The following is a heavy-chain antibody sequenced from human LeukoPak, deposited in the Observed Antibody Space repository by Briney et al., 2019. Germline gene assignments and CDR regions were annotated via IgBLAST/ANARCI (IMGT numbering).Heavy chain of an antibody. D-gene: IGHD6-13*01. V-gene: IGHV4-34*01. CDR2: INHSGST. CDR1: GGSLSGYY. Sequence: SETLSLTCAVYGGSLSGYYWSWIRQPPGKGLEWIGEINHSGSTNYNPSLKSRVTISVDTSKNQFSLKLSSVTAADTAVYYCARVIFPEMYSRFHFDHWGPGNL. CDR3: ARVIFPEMYSRFHFDH. J-gene: IGHJ4*02.